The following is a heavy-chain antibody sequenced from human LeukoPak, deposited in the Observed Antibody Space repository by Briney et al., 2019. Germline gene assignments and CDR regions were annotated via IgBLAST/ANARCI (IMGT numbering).Heavy chain of an antibody. Sequence: QTGGPLRLSCAASGFTFGSYDMHWVRQAPGLGPEWVAVISYDGGDKYYAGSVKGRFTISRDNSKNTLYLQMNGLRAEDTALYSCEKSNVIRGFVVEEGFDPWGQGTLVTVS. D-gene: IGHD3-10*01. CDR3: EKSNVIRGFVVEEGFDP. CDR2: ISYDGGDK. CDR1: GFTFGSYD. V-gene: IGHV3-30*18. J-gene: IGHJ5*02.